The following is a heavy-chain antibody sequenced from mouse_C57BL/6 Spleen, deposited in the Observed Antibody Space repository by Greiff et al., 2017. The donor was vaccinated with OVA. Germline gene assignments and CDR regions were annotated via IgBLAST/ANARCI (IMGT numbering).Heavy chain of an antibody. D-gene: IGHD3-2*02. V-gene: IGHV1-82*01. CDR2: IYPGDGDT. J-gene: IGHJ3*01. CDR1: GYAFSSSW. CDR3: ARMTAQATDAY. Sequence: LQESGPELVKPGASVKISCKASGYAFSSSWMNWVKQRPGKGLEWIGRIYPGDGDTNYNGKFKGKATLTADKSSSTAYMQLSSLTSEDSAVYFCARMTAQATDAYWGQGTLVTVSA.